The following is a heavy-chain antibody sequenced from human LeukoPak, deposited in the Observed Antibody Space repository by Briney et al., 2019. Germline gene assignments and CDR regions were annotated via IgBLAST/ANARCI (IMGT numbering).Heavy chain of an antibody. J-gene: IGHJ4*02. CDR1: GGSITNNNFY. V-gene: IGHV4-39*07. CDR3: ARVPIWFGELSHFDY. CDR2: IYYTGFN. D-gene: IGHD3-10*01. Sequence: SETLSLTCTVAGGSITNNNFYWGWIRQPPGKGLEWIGGIYYTGFNASYPSLKSRVIVSIDTSKNQFSLKLSSVTAADTAVYYCARVPIWFGELSHFDYWGQGTLVTVSS.